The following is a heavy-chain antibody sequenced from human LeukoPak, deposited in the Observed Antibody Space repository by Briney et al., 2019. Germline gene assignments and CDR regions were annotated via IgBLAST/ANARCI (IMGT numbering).Heavy chain of an antibody. D-gene: IGHD7-27*01. CDR3: AIYLGY. V-gene: IGHV4-4*07. Sequence: PSGTLSLTCTASGGSISSYYMSWIRQPAGKGLEWIGRIYNSGSNKYNPSRKSRVTMSVDTSKNQFSLKLSSVTAADTAGYYCAIYLGYWGQGTLVTVSS. CDR2: IYNSGSN. CDR1: GGSISSYY. J-gene: IGHJ4*02.